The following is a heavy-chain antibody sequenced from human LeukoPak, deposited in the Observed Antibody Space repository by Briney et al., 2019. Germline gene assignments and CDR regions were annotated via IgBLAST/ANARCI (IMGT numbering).Heavy chain of an antibody. D-gene: IGHD3-9*01. CDR3: ASDTSLYDILTGYYRHREYYFDY. J-gene: IGHJ4*02. CDR2: IYHSGST. CDR1: GYSISSGYY. Sequence: PSETLSLTCAVSGYSISSGYYWGWIRQPPGKGLEWIGGIYHSGSTYYNPSLKSRVTISVHTSKNQFSLKLSSVTAADTAVYYCASDTSLYDILTGYYRHREYYFDYWGQGTLVTVSS. V-gene: IGHV4-38-2*01.